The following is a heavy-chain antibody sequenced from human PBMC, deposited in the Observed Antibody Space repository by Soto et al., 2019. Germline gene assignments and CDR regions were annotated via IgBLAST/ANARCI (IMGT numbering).Heavy chain of an antibody. CDR3: ARLDDSSGYYGHNWFDP. CDR1: GYTFTSYG. J-gene: IGHJ5*02. D-gene: IGHD3-22*01. V-gene: IGHV1-18*01. CDR2: ISAYNGNP. Sequence: ASVKVSCKASGYTFTSYGISWVRQAPGQGLEWMGWISAYNGNPNYAQKLQGRVTMTTDTSTSTAYMELRSLRSDDTAVYYCARLDDSSGYYGHNWFDPWGQGTLVTVSS.